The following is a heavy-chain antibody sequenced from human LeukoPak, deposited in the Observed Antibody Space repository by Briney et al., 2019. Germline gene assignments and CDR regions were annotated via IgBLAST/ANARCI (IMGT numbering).Heavy chain of an antibody. D-gene: IGHD2-15*01. CDR3: ARLNSAANFLDY. CDR2: ITPYNGNT. V-gene: IGHV1-18*01. CDR1: GYTFSSYD. J-gene: IGHJ4*02. Sequence: GASVNVSCKASGYTFSSYDITWVRQAPGQGLDWMGWITPYNGNTDYVQKVQGRVTMTADTSTSTAYMELRSLISDDTAVYYCARLNSAANFLDYWGQGTLVTVSS.